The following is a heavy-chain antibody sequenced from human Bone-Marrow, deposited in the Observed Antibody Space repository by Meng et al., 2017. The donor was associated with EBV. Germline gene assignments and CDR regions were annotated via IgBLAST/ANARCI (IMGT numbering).Heavy chain of an antibody. D-gene: IGHD3-10*01. CDR1: GGDFSRSA. Sequence: QVEGVDAGPGVRKPGSSVKVSCQHFGGDFSRSAISWVRQAPGQGLEWMGGLLPILGAPNYAETFQDRVTITADESTSTAYMELSSLTSEDTAVYYCARESGRGYTSDYWGQGTLVTVSS. CDR2: LLPILGAP. V-gene: IGHV1-69*01. CDR3: ARESGRGYTSDY. J-gene: IGHJ4*02.